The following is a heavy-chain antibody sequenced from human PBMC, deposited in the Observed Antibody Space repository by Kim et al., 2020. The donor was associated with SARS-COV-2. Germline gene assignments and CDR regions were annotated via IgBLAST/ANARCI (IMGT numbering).Heavy chain of an antibody. Sequence: YAQKFQGRVTMTRDTSTSTVYMELSSLRSEDTAVYYCARSGFYDSSGYFNWGQGTLVTVSS. D-gene: IGHD3-22*01. V-gene: IGHV1-46*01. CDR3: ARSGFYDSSGYFN. J-gene: IGHJ4*02.